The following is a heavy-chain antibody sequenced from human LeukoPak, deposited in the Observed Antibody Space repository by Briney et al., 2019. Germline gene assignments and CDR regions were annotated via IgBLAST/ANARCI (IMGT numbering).Heavy chain of an antibody. V-gene: IGHV1-8*01. CDR1: GYTFTRYD. Sequence: ASVKVSCKASGYTFTRYDLNWVRQATGQGLEWMGWMNPNSGNTGYAQKFQGRVTMTRNTSISTAYMELSSLRSEDTAAYYCARGKFSVGWLQSTGDYWGQGTLVTVSS. D-gene: IGHD5-24*01. J-gene: IGHJ4*02. CDR2: MNPNSGNT. CDR3: ARGKFSVGWLQSTGDY.